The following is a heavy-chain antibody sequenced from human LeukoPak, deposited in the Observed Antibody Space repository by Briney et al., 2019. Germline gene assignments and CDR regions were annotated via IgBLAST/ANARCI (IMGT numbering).Heavy chain of an antibody. Sequence: GGSLRLSCVASGFTFRNYEMNWVRQAPGKGLEWVSYISGGGYTKYYADSAKGRFTISRDNAQNSLYLQMNSLRAEDTAVYYCARDPRYTTGSDWGQGTLVTVSS. CDR2: ISGGGYTK. CDR3: ARDPRYTTGSD. D-gene: IGHD1-14*01. V-gene: IGHV3-48*03. J-gene: IGHJ1*01. CDR1: GFTFRNYE.